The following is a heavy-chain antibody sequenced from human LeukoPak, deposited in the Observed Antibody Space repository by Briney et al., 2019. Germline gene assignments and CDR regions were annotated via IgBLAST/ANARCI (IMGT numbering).Heavy chain of an antibody. Sequence: PSETLSLTCTVSGGSISSYYWSWIRQPPGKGLEWIGYIYYSGSTNYNPSLKSRVTISVDTSKNQFSLKLSSVTAADTAVYYCAALSKWELRGCWGQGTLVTVSS. CDR3: AALSKWELRGC. CDR2: IYYSGST. V-gene: IGHV4-59*08. CDR1: GGSISSYY. D-gene: IGHD1-26*01. J-gene: IGHJ4*02.